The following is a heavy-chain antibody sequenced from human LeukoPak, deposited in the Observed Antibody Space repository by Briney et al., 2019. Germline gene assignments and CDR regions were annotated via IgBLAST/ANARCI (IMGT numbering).Heavy chain of an antibody. V-gene: IGHV4-59*01. D-gene: IGHD5-12*01. CDR2: IYYSGST. J-gene: IGHJ4*02. Sequence: SETLSLTCTVSGGSISSYYWSWIRQPPGKGLEWIGYIYYSGSTNYNPSLKSRVTISVDTSKNQFSLKLSSVTAADTAVYYCARVATGWYYFDYWGQGTLVTVSS. CDR1: GGSISSYY. CDR3: ARVATGWYYFDY.